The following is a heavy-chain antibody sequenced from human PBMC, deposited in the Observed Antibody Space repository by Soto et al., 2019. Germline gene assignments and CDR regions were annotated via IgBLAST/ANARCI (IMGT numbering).Heavy chain of an antibody. CDR3: ARDYDGFDY. Sequence: SETLTLTCDVSSVSITSSNWWTWVRQPPGKGLEWLGKISHSGTVNYNATLRSRVTISVDKPKNQLSLKLMSVTAADTAVYYCARDYDGFDYWGPGILVTVSS. CDR1: SVSITSSNW. J-gene: IGHJ4*02. V-gene: IGHV4-4*02. CDR2: ISHSGTV. D-gene: IGHD3-16*01.